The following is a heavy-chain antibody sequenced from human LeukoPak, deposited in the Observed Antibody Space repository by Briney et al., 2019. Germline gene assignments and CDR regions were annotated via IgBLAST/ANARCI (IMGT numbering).Heavy chain of an antibody. CDR2: ISYDGDNK. Sequence: GGSLRLSCAVSGFTFSTYAMHWVRQAPGKGLEWVAFISYDGDNKNYADSVKGRFTISRDNSKNTLYLQMNSPRAEDTAVYYCARTPAAPGSLFDYWGQGTLVTVSS. CDR3: ARTPAAPGSLFDY. CDR1: GFTFSTYA. J-gene: IGHJ4*02. D-gene: IGHD6-13*01. V-gene: IGHV3-30*04.